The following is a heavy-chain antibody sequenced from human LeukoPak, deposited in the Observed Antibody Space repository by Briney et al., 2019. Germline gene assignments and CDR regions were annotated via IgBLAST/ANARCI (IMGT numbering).Heavy chain of an antibody. Sequence: SETLSLTCAVYGGSFSGYYWSWIRQPPGKGLEWIGYIYYSGSTNYNPSLKSRVTISVDTSKNQFSLKLSSVTAADTAVYYCARHRGLKWLVFDYWGQGTLVTVSS. CDR2: IYYSGST. J-gene: IGHJ4*02. CDR1: GGSFSGYY. V-gene: IGHV4-59*08. CDR3: ARHRGLKWLVFDY. D-gene: IGHD6-19*01.